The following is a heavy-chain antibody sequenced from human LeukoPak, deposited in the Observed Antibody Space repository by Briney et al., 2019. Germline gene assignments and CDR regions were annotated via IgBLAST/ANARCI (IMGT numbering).Heavy chain of an antibody. CDR3: ARAFEGADYFDY. D-gene: IGHD3-16*01. CDR2: INAGNRNT. CDR1: GYTFINYT. V-gene: IGHV1-3*01. Sequence: GASVKVSCKASGYTFINYTMHWVRQAPGQRLEWMGWINAGNRNTKYSQKFQGRVTITRDTSATIAYMELSSLRSEDTAVYYCARAFEGADYFDYWGQGTLVTVSS. J-gene: IGHJ4*02.